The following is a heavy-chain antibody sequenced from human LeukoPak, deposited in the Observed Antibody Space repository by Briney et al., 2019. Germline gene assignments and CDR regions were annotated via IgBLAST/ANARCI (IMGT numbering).Heavy chain of an antibody. CDR3: VRGGDLYYDFWD. CDR2: INPKSGDT. D-gene: IGHD3-3*01. J-gene: IGHJ4*02. CDR1: GYTFTSYN. V-gene: IGHV1-2*02. Sequence: ASVKVSCKASGYTFTSYNIHWVRQAPGQGLEWMGWINPKSGDTNYAQKFQGRVTMTRDTSMSRAYMELSRLRYDDTAVYYCVRGGDLYYDFWDWGQGTLVTVSS.